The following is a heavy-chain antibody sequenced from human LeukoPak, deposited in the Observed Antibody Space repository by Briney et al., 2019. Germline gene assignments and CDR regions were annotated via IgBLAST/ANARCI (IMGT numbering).Heavy chain of an antibody. D-gene: IGHD2-2*01. Sequence: GASVKVSCKASGYTFTSYGISWVRQAPGQGLEWMGWISAYNGNTNYAQKLQGRVTMTTDTSTSTAYMELRSLRSDDTAVYYCARTTGYQLLHQFDYWGQGTLVTVSS. J-gene: IGHJ4*02. CDR2: ISAYNGNT. CDR3: ARTTGYQLLHQFDY. V-gene: IGHV1-18*01. CDR1: GYTFTSYG.